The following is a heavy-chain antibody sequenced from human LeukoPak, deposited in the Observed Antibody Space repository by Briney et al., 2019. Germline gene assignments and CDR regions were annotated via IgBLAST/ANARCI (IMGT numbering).Heavy chain of an antibody. CDR1: GGSISSYY. V-gene: IGHV4-59*12. Sequence: SETLSLTCTVSGGSISSYYWSWIRQPPGKGLEWIGYIYYSGSTNYNPSLKSRVTISVDTSKNQFSLKLSSVTAADTAVYYCARGLGTYCGGDCYLYYFDYWGQGTLVTVSS. D-gene: IGHD2-21*02. CDR3: ARGLGTYCGGDCYLYYFDY. CDR2: IYYSGST. J-gene: IGHJ4*02.